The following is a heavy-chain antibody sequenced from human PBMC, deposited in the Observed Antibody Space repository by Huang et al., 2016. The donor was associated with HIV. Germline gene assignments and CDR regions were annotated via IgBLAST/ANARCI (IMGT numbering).Heavy chain of an antibody. Sequence: EVKLLESGGGLVQPGGSLRLSCAASGFSFSSYTMTWVRQAPGKGLEGVSSIRGSDNTKFYADSVKGRFTISRDNAKNTLYLQMKSLRVDDTAVYYCAKDRVAGTGHCFDPWGQGTLVTVSS. D-gene: IGHD6-19*01. CDR1: GFSFSSYT. J-gene: IGHJ5*02. V-gene: IGHV3-23*01. CDR2: IRGSDNTK. CDR3: AKDRVAGTGHCFDP.